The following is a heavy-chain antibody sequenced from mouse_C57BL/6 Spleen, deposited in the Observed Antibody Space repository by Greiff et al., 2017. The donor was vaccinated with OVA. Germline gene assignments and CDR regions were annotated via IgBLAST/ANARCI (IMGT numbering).Heavy chain of an antibody. J-gene: IGHJ2*01. CDR2: ISDGGSYT. D-gene: IGHD1-1*01. Sequence: EVKVVESGGGLVKPGGSLKLSCAASGFTFSSYAMSWVRQTPEKRLEWVATISDGGSYTYYPDNVKGRFTISRDNAKNNLYLQMSHLKSEDTAMYYCARGHYYGSSYYFDYWGQGTTLTVSS. CDR3: ARGHYYGSSYYFDY. V-gene: IGHV5-4*03. CDR1: GFTFSSYA.